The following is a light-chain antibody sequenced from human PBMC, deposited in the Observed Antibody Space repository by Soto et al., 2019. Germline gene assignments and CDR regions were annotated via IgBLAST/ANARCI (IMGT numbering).Light chain of an antibody. CDR1: QGIRND. J-gene: IGKJ1*01. CDR3: LKDHDDSWK. CDR2: AAS. V-gene: IGKV1-6*01. Sequence: IQMTHSPCALSASVVDRVTITCRASQGIRNDLSWYQQKPGKAPTLLIYAASNLQSGVPSRFRGSRSGTEFTLTVSSLQPEDFATYYCLKDHDDSWKFGQGTKVDIK.